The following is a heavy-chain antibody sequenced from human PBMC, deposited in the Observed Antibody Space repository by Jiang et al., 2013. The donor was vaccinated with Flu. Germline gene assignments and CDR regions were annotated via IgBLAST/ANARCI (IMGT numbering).Heavy chain of an antibody. V-gene: IGHV4-31*03. Sequence: GPGLVKPSQTLSLTCTASGGSISSGAYYWTWIRQYSGKGLEWIGYIHYSGSTYYNPSLKSRVIISVDTSKNQFSLKLSSVTAADTAVYYCARDTASELGLDVWGPRDHGHR. CDR3: ARDTASELGLDV. CDR2: IHYSGST. CDR1: GGSISSGAYY. J-gene: IGHJ6*01. D-gene: IGHD5-18*01.